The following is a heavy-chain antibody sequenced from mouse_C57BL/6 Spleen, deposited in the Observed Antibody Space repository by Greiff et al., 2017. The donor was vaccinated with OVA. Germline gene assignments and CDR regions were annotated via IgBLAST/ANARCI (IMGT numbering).Heavy chain of an antibody. CDR3: ASITTVVAFDY. CDR1: GYAFSSYW. D-gene: IGHD1-1*01. Sequence: VQLQQSGAELVKPGASVKISCKASGYAFSSYWMNWVKQRPGKGLEWIGQIYPGDGDTNYNGKFKGKATLTADKSSSTAYMQLSSLTSGDSAVYFCASITTVVAFDYWGQGTTLTVSS. V-gene: IGHV1-80*01. J-gene: IGHJ2*01. CDR2: IYPGDGDT.